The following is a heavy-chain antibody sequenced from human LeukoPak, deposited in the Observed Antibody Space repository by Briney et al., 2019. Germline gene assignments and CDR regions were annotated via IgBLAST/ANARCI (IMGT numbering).Heavy chain of an antibody. D-gene: IGHD7-27*01. V-gene: IGHV1-2*02. CDR1: GYTFTGYY. CDR2: INPNSGGT. J-gene: IGHJ4*02. CDR3: ARDPGDMGYFDY. Sequence: GASVKVSCKASGYTFTGYYMHRVRQAPGQGLEWMGWINPNSGGTNYAQKFQGRVTMTRDTSISTAYMELSRLRSDDTAVYYCARDPGDMGYFDYWGQGTLVTVSS.